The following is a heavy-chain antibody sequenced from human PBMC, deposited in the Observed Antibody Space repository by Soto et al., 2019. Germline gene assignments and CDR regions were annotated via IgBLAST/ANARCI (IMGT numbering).Heavy chain of an antibody. CDR1: GFTFRNYA. Sequence: QVQLVESGGGVVQPGRSLGLSCATSGFTFRNYAMHWARQAPGKGLEWVAVISYDGSNKYYADSVKGRFTISRDNSKNTLYLQMNSLRAEDTAVYYCARENYAEYYFDYWGQGTLVAVSS. D-gene: IGHD2-2*01. J-gene: IGHJ4*02. CDR3: ARENYAEYYFDY. CDR2: ISYDGSNK. V-gene: IGHV3-30-3*01.